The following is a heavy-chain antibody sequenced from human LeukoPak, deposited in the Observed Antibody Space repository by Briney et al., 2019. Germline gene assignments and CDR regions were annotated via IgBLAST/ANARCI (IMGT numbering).Heavy chain of an antibody. CDR2: IYTTGST. V-gene: IGHV4-4*07. Sequence: SETLSLTCTVSGGSIGTDYWSWIRQPAGKGLEWIGRIYTTGSTNYNPSLMSRITMSVDTSKNRFSLKLSSVTAADTAVYYCARHCRYGGLDYWGQGALVTVSS. CDR1: GGSIGTDY. CDR3: ARHCRYGGLDY. D-gene: IGHD2-15*01. J-gene: IGHJ4*02.